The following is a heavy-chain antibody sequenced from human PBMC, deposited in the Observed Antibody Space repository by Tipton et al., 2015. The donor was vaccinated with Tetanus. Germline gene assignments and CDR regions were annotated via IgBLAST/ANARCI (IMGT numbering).Heavy chain of an antibody. Sequence: QSGAEVKKPGASVKVSCQASGYTFSSYGISWVRQAPGQGLEWMGWISAYNADTNYAQKLQGRVTMTTDTSTSTAYMELRSLRSDDTAVYYCARVSSSWSTYYFDYWGQGTLVTVSS. CDR2: ISAYNADT. J-gene: IGHJ4*02. CDR1: GYTFSSYG. CDR3: ARVSSSWSTYYFDY. D-gene: IGHD6-13*01. V-gene: IGHV1-18*01.